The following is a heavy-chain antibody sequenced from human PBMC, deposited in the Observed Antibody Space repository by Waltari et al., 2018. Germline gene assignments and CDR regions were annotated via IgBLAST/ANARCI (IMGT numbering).Heavy chain of an antibody. CDR3: ASSGTITYSALDF. V-gene: IGHV3-53*01. Sequence: EVQLVESGGGLIQPGGALRLAGSASRCPVTNNYMGWVRQAPGSGLEWVSMIYTSGGTFHADSVKGRFTISRDKSTNTVYLQMNNLRAEDTAVYYCASSGTITYSALDFWGQGTMVTVSS. CDR2: IYTSGGT. CDR1: RCPVTNNY. D-gene: IGHD1-7*01. J-gene: IGHJ3*01.